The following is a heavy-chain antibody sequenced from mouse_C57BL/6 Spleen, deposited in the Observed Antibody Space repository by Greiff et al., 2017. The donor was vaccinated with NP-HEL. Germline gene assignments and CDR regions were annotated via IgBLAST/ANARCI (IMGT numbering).Heavy chain of an antibody. Sequence: VQLQQSGAELVKPGASVKLSCKASGYTFTSYWMHWVKQRPGQGLEWIGMIHPNSGSTNYNEKFKSKATLTVDKSSSTAYMQLSSLTSEDSAVYYCARGGGTGNDFDYWGQGTTLTVSS. CDR3: ARGGGTGNDFDY. D-gene: IGHD4-1*01. J-gene: IGHJ2*01. CDR1: GYTFTSYW. V-gene: IGHV1-64*01. CDR2: IHPNSGST.